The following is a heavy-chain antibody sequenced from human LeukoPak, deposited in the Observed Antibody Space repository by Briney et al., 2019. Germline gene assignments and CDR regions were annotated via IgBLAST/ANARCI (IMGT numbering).Heavy chain of an antibody. CDR3: AKEPPYYYDSSGRYFDY. D-gene: IGHD3-22*01. J-gene: IGHJ4*02. Sequence: GGSLRLSCAASGFTVSSNEMSWVRQAPGKGLEWVSSISGGSTYYADSRKGRFTISRDNSKNTLYLQMNSLRAEDTAVYYCAKEPPYYYDSSGRYFDYWGQGTLVTVSS. CDR2: ISGGST. CDR1: GFTVSSNE. V-gene: IGHV3-38-3*01.